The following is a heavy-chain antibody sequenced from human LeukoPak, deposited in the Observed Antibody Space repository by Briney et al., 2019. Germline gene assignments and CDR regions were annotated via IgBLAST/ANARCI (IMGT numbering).Heavy chain of an antibody. Sequence: GGSLRLSCAAAGFTFSSYAMSWVRQAPGKGLEWVSAISGSGGSTYYADSVKGRFTISRDNSKNTLYLQMISLRAEDTAVHYCAKGYCSGGSCYNFDYWGQGTLVTVSS. D-gene: IGHD2-15*01. J-gene: IGHJ4*02. CDR2: ISGSGGST. CDR1: GFTFSSYA. CDR3: AKGYCSGGSCYNFDY. V-gene: IGHV3-23*01.